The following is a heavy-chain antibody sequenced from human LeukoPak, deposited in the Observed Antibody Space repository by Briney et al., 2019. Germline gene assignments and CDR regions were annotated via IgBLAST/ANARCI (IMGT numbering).Heavy chain of an antibody. CDR1: GYTFTSYG. Sequence: ASVKVSCKASGYTFTSYGISWVRQAPGQGLEWMGWISAYNGNTNYAQKLQGRVTMTTDTSTSTAYMELRSLRSDDTAVYYCARDGDIVLMVYAPSGKWCDPWGQGTLVTVSS. CDR3: ARDGDIVLMVYAPSGKWCDP. CDR2: ISAYNGNT. V-gene: IGHV1-18*01. D-gene: IGHD2-8*01. J-gene: IGHJ5*02.